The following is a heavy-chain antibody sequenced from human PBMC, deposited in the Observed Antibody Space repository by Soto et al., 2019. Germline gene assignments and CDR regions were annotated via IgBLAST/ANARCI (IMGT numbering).Heavy chain of an antibody. CDR3: AKDLGSGSYLFDAFDI. D-gene: IGHD1-26*01. V-gene: IGHV3-30*18. CDR2: ISYDGSNK. CDR1: GFTFSNYG. Sequence: PGGSLRLSCAASGFTFSNYGMHWVRQAPGKGLEWVAVISYDGSNKYYADSVKGRFTISRDNSKNTLYLQMNSLRAEDTAVYYCAKDLGSGSYLFDAFDIWGHGTMVTVSS. J-gene: IGHJ3*02.